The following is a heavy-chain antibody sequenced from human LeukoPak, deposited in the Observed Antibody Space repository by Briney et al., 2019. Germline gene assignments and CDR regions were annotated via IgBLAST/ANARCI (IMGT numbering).Heavy chain of an antibody. D-gene: IGHD6-13*01. J-gene: IGHJ5*02. CDR2: ISAYNGNT. Sequence: ASVKVSCKASGYTFTSYGISWVRQAPGQGLEWMGWISAYNGNTNYAQKLQGRVTMTTDTSTSTAYMELSSLRSDDTAVYYCARDHSSSWYPGNWFDPWGQGTLVTVPS. V-gene: IGHV1-18*01. CDR3: ARDHSSSWYPGNWFDP. CDR1: GYTFTSYG.